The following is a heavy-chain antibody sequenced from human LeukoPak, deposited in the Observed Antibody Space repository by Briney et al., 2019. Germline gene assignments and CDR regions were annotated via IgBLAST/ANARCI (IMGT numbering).Heavy chain of an antibody. CDR1: GGSFSGYY. D-gene: IGHD6-19*01. CDR3: AKAVAGPYYYYYYGMDV. V-gene: IGHV4-34*01. Sequence: PSETLSLTCAVYGGSFSGYYWSWIRQPPGKGLEWIGEINHSGSTNYNPSLKSRVTISVDTSKNQFSLKLSSVTAADTAVYYCAKAVAGPYYYYYYGMDVWGQGTTVTVSS. J-gene: IGHJ6*02. CDR2: INHSGST.